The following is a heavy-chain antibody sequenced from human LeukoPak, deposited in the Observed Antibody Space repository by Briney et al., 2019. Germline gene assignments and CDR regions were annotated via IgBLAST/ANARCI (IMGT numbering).Heavy chain of an antibody. CDR3: SSGRRWYCYGSSGYYYYMDV. J-gene: IGHJ6*03. CDR1: GFTFRSYS. D-gene: IGHD3-22*01. CDR2: IRSNGGST. Sequence: GGSLRLSCAASGFTFRSYSMLWGLQPPGKGLEYVSAIRSNGGSTHYAHSVKGRFTISRDNSKHTLHLHVCSLSAEDMAVYYCSSGRRWYCYGSSGYYYYMDVWGKGATAAVCS. V-gene: IGHV3-64*01.